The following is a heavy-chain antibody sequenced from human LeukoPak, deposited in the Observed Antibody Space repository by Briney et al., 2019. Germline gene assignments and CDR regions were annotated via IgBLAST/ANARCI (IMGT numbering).Heavy chain of an antibody. V-gene: IGHV4-39*02. CDR1: GGSISSSSYY. Sequence: SETLSLTCTVSGGSISSSSYYWGWIRQPPGKGLEWIGSIYYSGSTYYNPSLKSRVTISVDTSKNQFSLKLSSVTAADTAVYYCAREEWLVRRHDPWGQGTLVTVSS. D-gene: IGHD6-19*01. CDR3: AREEWLVRRHDP. J-gene: IGHJ5*02. CDR2: IYYSGST.